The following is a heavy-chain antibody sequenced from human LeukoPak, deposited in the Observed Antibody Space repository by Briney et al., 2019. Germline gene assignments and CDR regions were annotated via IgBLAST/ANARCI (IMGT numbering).Heavy chain of an antibody. CDR2: MYYSGST. V-gene: IGHV4-39*01. Sequence: SSETLPLTCTVSGGSISSSNYYWGRIRQPPGKGLEWIGSMYYSGSTYYNPSLKSRVTISVDTSKNQFSLKLSSVIAADTAVYYCARHHWGSDGHWYFDLWGRGTLVTVSS. CDR3: ARHHWGSDGHWYFDL. D-gene: IGHD3-16*01. CDR1: GGSISSSNYY. J-gene: IGHJ2*01.